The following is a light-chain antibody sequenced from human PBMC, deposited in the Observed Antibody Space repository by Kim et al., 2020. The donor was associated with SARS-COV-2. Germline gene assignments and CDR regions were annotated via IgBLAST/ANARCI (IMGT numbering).Light chain of an antibody. CDR1: QTISTY. CDR2: AAS. V-gene: IGKV1-39*01. Sequence: ASVGDRVTITCRASQTISTYLNWYQQKPGRAPKLLIYAASSLQSGVPSRFRGSGSGTDFTLTISSLQPEDFATYYCQQSDSAPYTFGQGTKVDIK. CDR3: QQSDSAPYT. J-gene: IGKJ2*01.